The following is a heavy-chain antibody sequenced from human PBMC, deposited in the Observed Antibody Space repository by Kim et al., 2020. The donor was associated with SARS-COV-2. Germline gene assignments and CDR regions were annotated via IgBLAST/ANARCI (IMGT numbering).Heavy chain of an antibody. D-gene: IGHD2-15*01. V-gene: IGHV3-23*01. J-gene: IGHJ6*02. CDR1: GFTFSSHA. CDR2: ISGSGGST. Sequence: GGSLRLSCAASGFTFSSHAMSWVRQAPGKGLEWVSAISGSGGSTYYADSVKGRFTISRDNSKNTLYLQMNSLRAEDTAVYYCAKDPPGLYCSGGSCYPAGMDVWGQGTTVTVSS. CDR3: AKDPPGLYCSGGSCYPAGMDV.